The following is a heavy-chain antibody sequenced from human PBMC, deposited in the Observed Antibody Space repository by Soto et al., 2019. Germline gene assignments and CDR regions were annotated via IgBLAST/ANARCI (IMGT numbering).Heavy chain of an antibody. D-gene: IGHD2-2*01. Sequence: PGGSLRLSCAASGFTFSSYAMSWVRQAPGKGLEWVSAISGSGGSTYYADSVKGRFTISRDNSKNTLYLQMNSLRAEDTAVYYCAKDRYTSGYITRGVDIIVVPAATFDYWGQGTLVTVSS. CDR3: AKDRYTSGYITRGVDIIVVPAATFDY. CDR2: ISGSGGST. V-gene: IGHV3-23*01. J-gene: IGHJ4*02. CDR1: GFTFSSYA.